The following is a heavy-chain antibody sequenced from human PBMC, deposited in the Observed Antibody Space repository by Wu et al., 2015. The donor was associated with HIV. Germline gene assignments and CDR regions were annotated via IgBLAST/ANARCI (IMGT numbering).Heavy chain of an antibody. V-gene: IGHV1-69*01. CDR2: IIPIFGTA. D-gene: IGHD3-22*01. Sequence: QVQLVQSGAEVKKPGSSVKVSCKASGGTFSSYAISWVRQAPGQGLEWMGGIIPIFGTANYAQKFQGRVTITTDESTSTAYMELSSLRSEDTAVYYCAREAAAYYYDSSGPPQWFDPWGQGTLVTVSS. CDR3: AREAAAYYYDSSGPPQWFDP. CDR1: GGTFSSYA. J-gene: IGHJ5*02.